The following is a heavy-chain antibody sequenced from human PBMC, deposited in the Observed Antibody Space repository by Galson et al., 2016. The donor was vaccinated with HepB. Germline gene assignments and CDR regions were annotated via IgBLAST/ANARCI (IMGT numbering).Heavy chain of an antibody. J-gene: IGHJ4*02. CDR1: GGSVSSGSNY. V-gene: IGHV4-61*02. CDR2: IYSSGSS. Sequence: TLSLTCSVSGGSVSSGSNYWNWIRQTAGKELEWIGRIYSSGSSDYNPSLKSRVTISIDTSKNQFSLKLTSLAAADTAVYYCAKHLSRRAVFDYWGQGTLVTVSS. CDR3: AKHLSRRAVFDY.